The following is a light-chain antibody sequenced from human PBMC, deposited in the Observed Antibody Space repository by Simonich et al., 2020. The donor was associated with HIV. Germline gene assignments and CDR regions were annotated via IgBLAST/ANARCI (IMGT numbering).Light chain of an antibody. V-gene: IGLV2-14*01. Sequence: QSALTQPASVSWSPGQSITISCTGTSHHVGGYNSVSWYQQHPGQAPKLMMYDVSKRPAGVSNRFSGSKSGNTASLTISGLQAEDEADYYCSSYTSSSTVVFGGGTKLTVL. CDR2: DVS. J-gene: IGLJ2*01. CDR3: SSYTSSSTVV. CDR1: SHHVGGYNS.